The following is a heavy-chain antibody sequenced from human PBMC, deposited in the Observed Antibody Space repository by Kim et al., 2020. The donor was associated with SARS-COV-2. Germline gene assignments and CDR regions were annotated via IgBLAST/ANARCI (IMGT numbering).Heavy chain of an antibody. CDR2: IWYDGSNK. CDR1: GFTFSSYG. CDR3: AKEGDTAMAAPDY. J-gene: IGHJ4*02. V-gene: IGHV3-33*06. D-gene: IGHD5-18*01. Sequence: GGSLRLSCAASGFTFSSYGMHWVRQAPGKGLEWVAVIWYDGSNKYYADSVKGRFTISRDNSKNTLYLQMNSLRAEDTAVYYCAKEGDTAMAAPDYWGQGTLVTVSS.